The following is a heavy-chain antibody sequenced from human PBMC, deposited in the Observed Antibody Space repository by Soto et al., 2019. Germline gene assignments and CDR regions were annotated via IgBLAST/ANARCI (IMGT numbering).Heavy chain of an antibody. D-gene: IGHD6-25*01. CDR2: IIPILGIA. J-gene: IGHJ4*02. CDR3: ARGGAILAAAAVDD. CDR1: GGTFSSYT. V-gene: IGHV1-69*02. Sequence: QVQLVQSGAEVKKPGSSVKVSCKASGGTFSSYTISWVRQAPGQGLEWMGRIIPILGIANYAQKCKGRVTXXAXKXTGTAYMELSSLRSEDTAVYYCARGGAILAAAAVDDWGQGTLVTVSS.